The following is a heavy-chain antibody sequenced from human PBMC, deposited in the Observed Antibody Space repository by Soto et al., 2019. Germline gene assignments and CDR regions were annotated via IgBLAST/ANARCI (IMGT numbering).Heavy chain of an antibody. CDR2: IYPSNGTT. D-gene: IGHD3-10*01. CDR3: ARGVGSGTYYNQYNWFDP. V-gene: IGHV1-46*01. J-gene: IGHJ5*02. Sequence: ASVKVSCKASGYPFSNYYIHWVRQAPGQGLEWVGIIYPSNGTTIHAQKFQGRVTMTRDTSTSTAYMELRSLRSDDTAVYYCARGVGSGTYYNQYNWFDPWGQGTLVTVSS. CDR1: GYPFSNYY.